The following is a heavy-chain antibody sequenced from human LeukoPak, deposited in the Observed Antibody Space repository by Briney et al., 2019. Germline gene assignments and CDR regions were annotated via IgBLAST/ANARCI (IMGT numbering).Heavy chain of an antibody. J-gene: IGHJ4*02. CDR3: VKDRGWGLWFGELYY. D-gene: IGHD3-10*01. CDR1: GFTFSSYA. V-gene: IGHV3-64D*06. CDR2: ISSNGGST. Sequence: GGSLRLSCSASGFTFSSYAMHWVRQAPGKGLEYVSAISSNGGSTYYADSVKGRFTISRDNSKNTLYLQMSSLRAEDTAVYYCVKDRGWGLWFGELYYWGQGTLVTVSS.